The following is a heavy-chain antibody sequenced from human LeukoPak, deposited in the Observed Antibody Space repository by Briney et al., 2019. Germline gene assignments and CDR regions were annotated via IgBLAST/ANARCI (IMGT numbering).Heavy chain of an antibody. CDR1: GGSFSGYY. CDR2: INHSGST. V-gene: IGHV4-34*01. J-gene: IGHJ4*02. Sequence: PSETLSLTCAVYGGSFSGYYWSWIRQPPGKGLEWIGEINHSGSTNYNPSLKSRVTISVDTSKNQFSLKLNSVTAADTAVYYCARVSGYDWESFYDYWGQGTPVTVSS. D-gene: IGHD5-12*01. CDR3: ARVSGYDWESFYDY.